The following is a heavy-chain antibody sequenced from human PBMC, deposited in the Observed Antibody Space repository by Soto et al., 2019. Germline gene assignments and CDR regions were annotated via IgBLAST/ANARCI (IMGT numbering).Heavy chain of an antibody. Sequence: QVQLVQSGAEVKKPGASVKVSCKASGYTFTSYGISWVRQAPGQGLEWMGWISAYNGNTNYAQKLQGRVTMTTDTCXSTAYMEMRSLRSDDTAVYYCARRRSNILTTYYDYWGQGTLVTVSS. V-gene: IGHV1-18*01. D-gene: IGHD3-9*01. CDR1: GYTFTSYG. CDR2: ISAYNGNT. CDR3: ARRRSNILTTYYDY. J-gene: IGHJ4*02.